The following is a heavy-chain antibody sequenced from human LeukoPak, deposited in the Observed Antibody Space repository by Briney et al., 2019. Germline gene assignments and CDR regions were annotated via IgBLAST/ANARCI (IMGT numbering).Heavy chain of an antibody. CDR1: GYSFTSYW. V-gene: IGHV5-51*01. J-gene: IGHJ4*02. CDR2: IYPGDSDT. Sequence: GESLKISCQGSGYSFTSYWIGWVRQMPGKGLEWMGIIYPGDSDTRYSPSFQGQVTISADKSISTAYLQWSSLKASDTAMYYCARHRYYYDSSGYSPIDYWGQGTLVTVSS. CDR3: ARHRYYYDSSGYSPIDY. D-gene: IGHD3-22*01.